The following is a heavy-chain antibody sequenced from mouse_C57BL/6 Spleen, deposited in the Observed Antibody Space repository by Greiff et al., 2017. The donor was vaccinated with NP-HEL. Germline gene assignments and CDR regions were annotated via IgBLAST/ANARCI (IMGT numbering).Heavy chain of an antibody. CDR1: GYTFTSYW. V-gene: IGHV1-50*01. CDR3: ERGGRGYAMDY. Sequence: VQLQQPGAELVKPGASVKLSCKASGYTFTSYWMQWVKQRPGQGLEWIGEIDPSDSYTNYNQKFKGKATLTVDTSSSTAYMQLSRLTSRDSAVYYYERGGRGYAMDYWGQGTSVTVSS. CDR2: IDPSDSYT. J-gene: IGHJ4*01. D-gene: IGHD3-3*01.